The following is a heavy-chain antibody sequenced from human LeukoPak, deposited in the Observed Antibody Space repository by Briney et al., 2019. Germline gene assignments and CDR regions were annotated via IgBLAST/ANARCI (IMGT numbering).Heavy chain of an antibody. CDR3: AREGNYGDYEDAFDI. D-gene: IGHD4-17*01. V-gene: IGHV3-23*01. J-gene: IGHJ3*02. CDR2: ISGSGGST. Sequence: GGSLRLSCAASGFTFSSYAMSWVRQAPGKGLEWVSAISGSGGSTYYADSVKGRFTISRDNAKNSLYLQMNSLRAEDTAVYYCAREGNYGDYEDAFDIWGQGTMVTVSS. CDR1: GFTFSSYA.